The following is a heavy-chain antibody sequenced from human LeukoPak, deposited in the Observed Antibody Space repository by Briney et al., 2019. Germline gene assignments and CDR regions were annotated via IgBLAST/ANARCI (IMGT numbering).Heavy chain of an antibody. Sequence: PGGSLRLSCAASGCTFTSQGMAWVRQAPAKGLEWVSAITGSGDNTYYADSVKGRFTISRNNSKNTLYLQMNSLSAEDTAVYYCAKMQGYFDLWGRGTLVTVSS. CDR2: ITGSGDNT. CDR3: AKMQGYFDL. J-gene: IGHJ2*01. V-gene: IGHV3-23*01. CDR1: GCTFTSQG.